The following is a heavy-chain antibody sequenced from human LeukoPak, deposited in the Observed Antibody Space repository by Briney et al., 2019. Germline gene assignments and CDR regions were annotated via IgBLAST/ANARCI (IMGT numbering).Heavy chain of an antibody. CDR1: GYTFTSYD. Sequence: ASVKVSCKASGYTFTSYDINWVRQATGQGLEWMGWMNPNSGNTGYAQKFQGRVTMTRNTSISTAYMELSSLRSEDTAVYYCATALSNPFYDSSGYYYGYFQHWGQGTLVTVSS. J-gene: IGHJ1*01. CDR3: ATALSNPFYDSSGYYYGYFQH. CDR2: MNPNSGNT. D-gene: IGHD3-22*01. V-gene: IGHV1-8*01.